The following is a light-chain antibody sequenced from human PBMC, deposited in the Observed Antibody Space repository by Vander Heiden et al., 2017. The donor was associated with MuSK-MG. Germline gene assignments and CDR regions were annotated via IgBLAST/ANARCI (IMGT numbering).Light chain of an antibody. CDR2: EVS. V-gene: IGLV2-14*01. CDR1: SSDVGGYNY. CDR3: SSYTSSSTPEV. J-gene: IGLJ1*01. Sequence: QSALTQPASVSGSPGQSITISCTGTSSDVGGYNYVSWYQQHPGKAPKLMMYEVSNRPSGVSNRFSGSKSGNTASLTISGLQAEDEADYYCSSYTSSSTPEVFGTGTKVTVL.